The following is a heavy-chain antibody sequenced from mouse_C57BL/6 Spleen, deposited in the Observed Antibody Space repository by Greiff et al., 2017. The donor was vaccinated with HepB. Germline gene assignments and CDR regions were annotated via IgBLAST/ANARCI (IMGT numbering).Heavy chain of an antibody. J-gene: IGHJ2*01. V-gene: IGHV1-26*01. CDR2: INPNNGGT. CDR3: ARSGTRLSGGFDY. D-gene: IGHD2-4*01. CDR1: GYTFTDYY. Sequence: VQLQQSGPELVKPGASVKISCKASGYTFTDYYMNWVKQSHGKSLEWIGDINPNNGGTSYNQKFKGKATLTVDKSSSTAYMELRSLTSEDSAVYYCARSGTRLSGGFDYWGQGTTLTVSS.